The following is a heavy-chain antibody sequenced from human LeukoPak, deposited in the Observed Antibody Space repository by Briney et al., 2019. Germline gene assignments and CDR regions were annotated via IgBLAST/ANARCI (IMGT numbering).Heavy chain of an antibody. CDR1: GFTFNSYA. Sequence: GRSLRLSCVASGFTFNSYAMHWVRQAPGKGLEWVAVISFDGTKKYYSDSVKGRFTISRDKSKNTVYLQMSSLRPQDTSTYYCARAAIDYYYKLDVWGKGTTVAASS. V-gene: IGHV3-30*04. CDR2: ISFDGTKK. CDR3: ARAAIDYYYKLDV. J-gene: IGHJ6*03.